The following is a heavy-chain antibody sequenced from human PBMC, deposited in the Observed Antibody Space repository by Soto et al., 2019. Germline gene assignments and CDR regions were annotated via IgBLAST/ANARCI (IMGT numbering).Heavy chain of an antibody. CDR1: GYTFTSYG. J-gene: IGHJ3*02. Sequence: QVQLVQSGAEVKKPGASVQVSCKASGYTFTSYGISWVRQAPGQGLEWMGWISAYNGNTNYAQNLQGRVTMTTDTSTSTAYMELRSLRSDDTAVYYCARDARTSIAAAGTPDGFDIWGQGTMVTVSS. CDR2: ISAYNGNT. V-gene: IGHV1-18*01. CDR3: ARDARTSIAAAGTPDGFDI. D-gene: IGHD6-13*01.